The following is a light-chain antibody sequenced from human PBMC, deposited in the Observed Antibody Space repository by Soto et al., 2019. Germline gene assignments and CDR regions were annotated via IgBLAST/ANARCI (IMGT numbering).Light chain of an antibody. CDR1: QSVPNNN. Sequence: EIVLTQSPGTLSLSPGERATLSCRASQSVPNNNLAWYQQKPGQAPRVLIYGASSGATFTPDRFSGSGSGADFTLTISRLETEDFAVYYCQQYGSSPWTFGQGTKVE. V-gene: IGKV3-20*01. CDR3: QQYGSSPWT. CDR2: GAS. J-gene: IGKJ1*01.